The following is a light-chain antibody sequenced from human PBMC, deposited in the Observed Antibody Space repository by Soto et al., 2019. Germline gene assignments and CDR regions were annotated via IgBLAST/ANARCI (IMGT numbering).Light chain of an antibody. CDR3: QQYDSYSRT. CDR1: QSISSW. Sequence: DIQMTQSPSTLSASVGDRVTITCRASQSISSWLAWYQQKPGKAPKLLIYLASSLESGVPSRFSGSGSETEFTLTISSLQPDDFATYYCQQYDSYSRTFGQGTKLEI. V-gene: IGKV1-5*03. J-gene: IGKJ2*01. CDR2: LAS.